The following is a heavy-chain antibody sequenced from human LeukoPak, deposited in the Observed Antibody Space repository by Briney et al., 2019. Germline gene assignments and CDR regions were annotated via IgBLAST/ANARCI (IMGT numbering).Heavy chain of an antibody. CDR2: INHSGST. Sequence: SETLSLTCAVYGGSFSGYYWSWIRQPPGKGLEWIGEINHSGSTNYNPSLKSRVTISVDTSKNQFSLKLSSVTAADTAVYCCARRYCSSTSCYVIWFDPWGQGTLVTVSS. CDR3: ARRYCSSTSCYVIWFDP. D-gene: IGHD2-2*01. CDR1: GGSFSGYY. V-gene: IGHV4-34*01. J-gene: IGHJ5*02.